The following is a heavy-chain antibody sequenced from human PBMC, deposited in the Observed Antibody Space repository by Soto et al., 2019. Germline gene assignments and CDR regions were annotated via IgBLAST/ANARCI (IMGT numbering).Heavy chain of an antibody. D-gene: IGHD2-8*01. J-gene: IGHJ4*02. V-gene: IGHV2-5*02. CDR3: ATRTGFYTTCDY. Sequence: SAPTLVTPTHTLTLTCTFCGVSLSTSGVGVGWIRQPPGKALEWLALIYWDDDKRFSPSLESRLAITKATAKNQVVLTMTHMEPLDTGTHHCATRTGFYTTCDYWGQGALVTVSS. CDR1: GVSLSTSGVG. CDR2: IYWDDDK.